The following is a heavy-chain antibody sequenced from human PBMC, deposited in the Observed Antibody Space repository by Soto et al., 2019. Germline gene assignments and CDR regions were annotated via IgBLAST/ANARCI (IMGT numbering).Heavy chain of an antibody. J-gene: IGHJ4*02. Sequence: GGSLRLSCAASGFTFSSYSMNWVRQAPGKGLEWVSYISSSSSTIYYADSVKGRFTISRDNAKNSLYLQMNSLRAEDTAVYYCARDAPHYAYWGQGTLVTVSS. CDR1: GFTFSSYS. CDR2: ISSSSSTI. D-gene: IGHD4-17*01. V-gene: IGHV3-48*04. CDR3: ARDAPHYAY.